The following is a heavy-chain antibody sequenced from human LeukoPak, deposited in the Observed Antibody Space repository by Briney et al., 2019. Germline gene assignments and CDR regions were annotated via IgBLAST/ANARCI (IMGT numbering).Heavy chain of an antibody. D-gene: IGHD3-9*01. CDR3: ARSVLYFCWLLFRSPYFDI. V-gene: IGHV3-21*03. CDR1: GFTLSRYS. Sequence: PGGSLRLSCAPSGFTLSRYSRNWVRQALGKGLEWVSSINSIRSYIYYADSVKSGFTISRDNSKNSLYLQMNSLRAEDTALFYFARSVLYFCWLLFRSPYFDIWGQGTMVTVSS. J-gene: IGHJ3*02. CDR2: INSIRSYI.